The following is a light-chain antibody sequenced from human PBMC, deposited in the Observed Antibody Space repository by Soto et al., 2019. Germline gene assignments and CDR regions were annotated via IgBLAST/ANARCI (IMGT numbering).Light chain of an antibody. CDR2: GVT. Sequence: QSALTQPTSVSGSPGQSITISCTGNHNDIGTYDYVSWYQQHPGRAPRLLIHGVTTRPSGISGRFSASKSGLTASLTISGLQPEDEADYYCSSLTSNRIYVFGPGTNVTVL. CDR1: HNDIGTYDY. V-gene: IGLV2-14*03. CDR3: SSLTSNRIYV. J-gene: IGLJ1*01.